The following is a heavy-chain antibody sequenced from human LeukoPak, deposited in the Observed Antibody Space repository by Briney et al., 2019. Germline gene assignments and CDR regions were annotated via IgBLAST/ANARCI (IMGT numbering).Heavy chain of an antibody. CDR3: ARQTTRYCSGGDCYSNSAFDM. CDR2: IYNSGST. D-gene: IGHD2-15*01. J-gene: IGHJ3*02. CDR1: GGSLSSYY. V-gene: IGHV4-59*08. Sequence: SETLSLTCTVSGGSLSSYYWSWIRQPPGKGLEWIGNIYNSGSTNYNPSLKSRVTISVGTSKKQLSLKLSSVTAADTAVYYCARQTTRYCSGGDCYSNSAFDMWGQGTMVTVSS.